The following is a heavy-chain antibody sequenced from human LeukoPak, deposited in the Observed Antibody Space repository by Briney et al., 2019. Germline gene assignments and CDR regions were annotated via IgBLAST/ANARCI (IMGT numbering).Heavy chain of an antibody. V-gene: IGHV3-21*01. CDR2: ISSSSSYI. CDR3: ASTLTTVVSFFGY. D-gene: IGHD4-23*01. Sequence: GGSLRLSCAASGFPFSRYSMNWVRQAPGEGPEWVSSISSSSSYIYYADSVKGRFTISRDNAKNSLYLQMNSLRAEDTAVYYCASTLTTVVSFFGYWGQGTLVTVSS. CDR1: GFPFSRYS. J-gene: IGHJ4*02.